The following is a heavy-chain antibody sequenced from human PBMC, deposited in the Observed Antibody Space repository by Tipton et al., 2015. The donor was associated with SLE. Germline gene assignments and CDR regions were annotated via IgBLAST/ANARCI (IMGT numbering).Heavy chain of an antibody. CDR2: IYYSGST. CDR3: ARSGGGVPAAGQNYYYYYMDV. J-gene: IGHJ6*03. Sequence: TLSLTCTVSGGSISSSSYYWGWIRQPPGKGLEWIGSIYYSGSTYYNPSLKSRVTMSVDTSKNQFSLKLSSVTAADTAVYYCARSGGGVPAAGQNYYYYYMDVWGKGTTVTVSS. CDR1: GGSISSSSYY. V-gene: IGHV4-39*07. D-gene: IGHD2-2*01.